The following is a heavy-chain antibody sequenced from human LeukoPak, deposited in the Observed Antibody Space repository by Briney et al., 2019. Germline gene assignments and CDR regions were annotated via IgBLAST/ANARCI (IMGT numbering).Heavy chain of an antibody. D-gene: IGHD3-3*01. V-gene: IGHV1-24*01. J-gene: IGHJ4*02. CDR2: FDPEDDER. CDR1: GYILSELS. Sequence: PSVKVSCKVSGYILSELSMHWVRQAPGKGLEWMGGFDPEDDERIFAQKFQGRVTMNEDTSTDTAYMELSSLRSEDTAVYYCAAELMSGHFDHWGQGTLVTVSS. CDR3: AAELMSGHFDH.